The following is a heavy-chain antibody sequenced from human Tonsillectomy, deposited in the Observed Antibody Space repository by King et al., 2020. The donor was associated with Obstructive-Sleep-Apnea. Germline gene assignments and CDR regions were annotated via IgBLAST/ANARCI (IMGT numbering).Heavy chain of an antibody. CDR3: ARGGGGYSYGWNY. V-gene: IGHV4-59*01. D-gene: IGHD5-18*01. CDR1: GGSISSYY. J-gene: IGHJ4*02. CDR2: VFDSGST. Sequence: VQLQESGPGLVKPSETLSLTCTVSGGSISSYYWSWIRQPPGKGLEWIGYVFDSGSTNYNPSLKSRVTISVDTSKNQFSLNLRSVAAADTAMYYCARGGGGYSYGWNYWGQGTLVTVSS.